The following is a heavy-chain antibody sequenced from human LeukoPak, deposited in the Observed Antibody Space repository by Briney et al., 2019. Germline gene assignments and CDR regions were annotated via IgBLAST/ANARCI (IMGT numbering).Heavy chain of an antibody. J-gene: IGHJ4*02. D-gene: IGHD4-23*01. CDR3: ARASTVVAYFDY. V-gene: IGHV4-34*01. CDR2: INHSGSA. CDR1: GGSFSAYY. Sequence: SETLSLTCAVSGGSFSAYYWTWIRQPPGKGPEWIGEINHSGSANYNPSLKSRVTISVDTSKNQFSLKLSSVTAADTAVYYCARASTVVAYFDYWGQGTLVTVSS.